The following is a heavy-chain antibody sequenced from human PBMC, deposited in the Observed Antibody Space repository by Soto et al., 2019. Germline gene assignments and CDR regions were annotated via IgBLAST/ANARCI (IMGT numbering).Heavy chain of an antibody. J-gene: IGHJ5*02. D-gene: IGHD6-6*01. CDR2: IYYSGST. CDR1: GGSINSGTYY. Sequence: SETLSLTCTVSGGSINSGTYYWTWIRQRPGKGLEGIGFIYYSGSTYYNPSLKSRLPLSVDTSKHQFFLTLISMTAADTAMYFCARAGSDNWFDPWGQGTLVTVSS. V-gene: IGHV4-31*03. CDR3: ARAGSDNWFDP.